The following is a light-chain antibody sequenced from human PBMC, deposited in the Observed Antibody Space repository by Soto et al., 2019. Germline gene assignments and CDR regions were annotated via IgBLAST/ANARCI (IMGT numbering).Light chain of an antibody. V-gene: IGKV3-20*01. CDR1: QSVSSSS. CDR2: DAS. CDR3: QQYGGSPRT. J-gene: IGKJ1*01. Sequence: EIVLTQSPGTLSLSPGERVTLSCRASQSVSSSSLAWYQQKRGQAPRLLIHDASSRATGIPDRFSGSGSGTDFTLTISRLEPEDFAVYYCQQYGGSPRTFGQGTKVAIK.